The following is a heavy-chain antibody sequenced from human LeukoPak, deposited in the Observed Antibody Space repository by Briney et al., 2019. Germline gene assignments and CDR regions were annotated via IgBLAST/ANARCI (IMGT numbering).Heavy chain of an antibody. CDR3: ARPPQYGSGSY. CDR1: GGSISSSSYY. Sequence: SETLSLTCTVSGGSISSSSYYWGWIRQPPGKGLEWIGSIYYSGSTYYNPSLKSRVTISVDTSKNQFSLKLSSVTAAGTAVYYCARPPQYGSGSYWGQGTLVTVSS. V-gene: IGHV4-39*01. CDR2: IYYSGST. J-gene: IGHJ4*02. D-gene: IGHD3-10*01.